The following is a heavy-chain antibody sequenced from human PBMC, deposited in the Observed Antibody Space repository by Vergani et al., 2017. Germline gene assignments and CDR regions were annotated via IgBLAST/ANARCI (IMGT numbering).Heavy chain of an antibody. D-gene: IGHD1-26*01. CDR3: ARDVKRGLREHNWFDP. V-gene: IGHV1-18*01. CDR1: GYTFTSYG. J-gene: IGHJ5*02. CDR2: ISAYNGNT. Sequence: QVQLVPSGAEVKKPGASVTVSCKASGYTFTSYGISWVRQAPGQGLEWMGWISAYNGNTNYAQKLQGRVTMTTDTSTSTAYMELRSLRSDDTAVYYCARDVKRGLREHNWFDPWGQGTLVTVSS.